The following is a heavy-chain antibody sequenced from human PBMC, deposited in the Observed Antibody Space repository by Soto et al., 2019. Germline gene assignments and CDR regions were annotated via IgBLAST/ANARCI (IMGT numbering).Heavy chain of an antibody. CDR3: ARLSYDFWSGYYTAPSSSSYYYGMDV. CDR1: GYPFTHYG. D-gene: IGHD3-3*01. CDR2: ISPYNGNT. Sequence: GASVKVSCKSSGYPFTHYGITWVRQAPGQGLEWMGWISPYNGNTNYAQKLQGRVTMTTDTSTSTAYMKLRSLRSDDTAVYYCARLSYDFWSGYYTAPSSSSYYYGMDVWGQGTTVNVSS. V-gene: IGHV1-18*01. J-gene: IGHJ6*02.